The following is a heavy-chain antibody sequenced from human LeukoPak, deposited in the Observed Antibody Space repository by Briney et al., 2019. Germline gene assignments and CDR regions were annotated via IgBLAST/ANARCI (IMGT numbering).Heavy chain of an antibody. CDR1: GFSFSSNT. CDR2: ISSSSSYI. V-gene: IGHV3-21*01. J-gene: IGHJ6*03. Sequence: PGGSLRLSCAGSGFSFSSNTMSWVRQAPGKGLEWVSSISSSSSYIYYADSVKGRFTISRDNAKNSLYLQMNSLRAEDTAVYYCARTLRFGELFHNDYYYYMDVWGKGTTVTVSS. CDR3: ARTLRFGELFHNDYYYYMDV. D-gene: IGHD3-10*01.